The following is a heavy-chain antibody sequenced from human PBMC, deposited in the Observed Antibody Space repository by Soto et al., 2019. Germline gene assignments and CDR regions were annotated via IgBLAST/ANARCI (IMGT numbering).Heavy chain of an antibody. Sequence: GGSLRLSCAASGFTFSSYAMHWVRQAPGKGLEWVAVISYDGSNKYYADSVKGRFTISRDNSKNTLYLQMNSLRAEDTAVYYCARDRNLGQNDAFDIWGQGTMVTVSS. V-gene: IGHV3-30-3*01. J-gene: IGHJ3*02. CDR2: ISYDGSNK. CDR1: GFTFSSYA. CDR3: ARDRNLGQNDAFDI. D-gene: IGHD7-27*01.